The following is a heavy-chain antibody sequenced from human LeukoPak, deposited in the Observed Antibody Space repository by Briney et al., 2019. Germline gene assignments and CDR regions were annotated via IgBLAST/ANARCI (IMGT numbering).Heavy chain of an antibody. CDR2: INHSGST. CDR1: GGSFSGYY. D-gene: IGHD2-15*01. J-gene: IGHJ4*02. CDR3: ARAAQGSEIDY. Sequence: PSETLSLTCAVYGGSFSGYYWSWIRQPPGKGLEWIGGINHSGSTNYNPSLKSRVTISVDTSKNQFSLKLSSVTAADTAVYYCARAAQGSEIDYWGQGTLVTVSS. V-gene: IGHV4-34*01.